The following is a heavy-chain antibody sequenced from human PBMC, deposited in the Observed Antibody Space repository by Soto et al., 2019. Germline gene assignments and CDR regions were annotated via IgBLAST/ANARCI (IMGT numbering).Heavy chain of an antibody. Sequence: SQTLSRTCTVAGGCISSSYWSWVRQPPGRGLKWIAYIYSSRRPNYTPSLKSRVTIPVDTSKPQSSLTLSSVPAADTAVYYCARDRCSGGSCYWTNNWFDPWGQGTLVTVSA. V-gene: IGHV4-59*01. CDR1: GGCISSSY. CDR2: IYSSRRP. J-gene: IGHJ5*02. D-gene: IGHD2-15*01. CDR3: ARDRCSGGSCYWTNNWFDP.